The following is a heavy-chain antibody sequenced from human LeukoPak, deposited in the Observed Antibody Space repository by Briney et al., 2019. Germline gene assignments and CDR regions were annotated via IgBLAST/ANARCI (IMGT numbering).Heavy chain of an antibody. Sequence: ASVKVSCKAAGYTFTSYGISWVRQAPGQGLEWMGWINPNSGGTNYAQKFQGRVTMTRDTSISTAYMELSRLRSDDTAVYYCARDSSGYYTPHFDYWGQGTLVTVSS. CDR3: ARDSSGYYTPHFDY. V-gene: IGHV1-2*02. CDR1: GYTFTSYG. D-gene: IGHD3-22*01. J-gene: IGHJ4*02. CDR2: INPNSGGT.